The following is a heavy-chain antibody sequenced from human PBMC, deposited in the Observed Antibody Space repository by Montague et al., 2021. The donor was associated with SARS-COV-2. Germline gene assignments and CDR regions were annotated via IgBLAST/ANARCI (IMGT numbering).Heavy chain of an antibody. J-gene: IGHJ6*02. CDR2: ISSSSSYI. CDR3: ARDSPDYVWGSYGMDV. D-gene: IGHD3-16*01. CDR1: GFTFSSYS. V-gene: IGHV3-21*01. Sequence: SLRLSCAASGFTFSSYSMNWVRQAPGKGLEWVSSISSSSSYIYYADSVKGRFTISRDNAKNSLYLQMNSLRAEDTAVYYCARDSPDYVWGSYGMDVWGQGNPGHRLL.